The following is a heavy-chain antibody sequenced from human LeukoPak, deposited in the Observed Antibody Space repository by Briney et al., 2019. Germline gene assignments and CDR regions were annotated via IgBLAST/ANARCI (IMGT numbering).Heavy chain of an antibody. V-gene: IGHV3-30-3*01. D-gene: IGHD2-2*01. Sequence: PGWSLRLSCAASGSTFSSYAMHWVRQAPGKGLEWVAVISYDGSNKYYADSVKGRFTISRDNSKNTLYLQMNSLRAEDTAVYYCARKSGVAAAHNWFDPWGQGTLVTVSS. CDR3: ARKSGVAAAHNWFDP. CDR1: GSTFSSYA. CDR2: ISYDGSNK. J-gene: IGHJ5*02.